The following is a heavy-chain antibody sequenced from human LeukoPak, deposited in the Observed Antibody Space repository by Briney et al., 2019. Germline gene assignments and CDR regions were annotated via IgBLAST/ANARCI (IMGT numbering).Heavy chain of an antibody. Sequence: SQTLPLTCAISGDSVSSNSAAWNWIRQSPSRGLEWLGRTYYRSKWYNDYAVSVKSRITINPDTSKNQFSLQLNSVTPEDTAVYYCARDLYDGGSGSQYYYYYYYMDVWGKGTTVTISS. CDR1: GDSVSSNSAA. V-gene: IGHV6-1*01. CDR2: TYYRSKWYN. J-gene: IGHJ6*03. CDR3: ARDLYDGGSGSQYYYYYYYMDV. D-gene: IGHD3-10*01.